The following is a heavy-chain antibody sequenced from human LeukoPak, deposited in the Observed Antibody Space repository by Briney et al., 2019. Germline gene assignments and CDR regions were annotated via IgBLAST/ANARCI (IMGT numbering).Heavy chain of an antibody. D-gene: IGHD5-18*01. J-gene: IGHJ5*02. Sequence: SVKVSCKASGYTFANYGVSWVRQAPGQGLEWMGGIIPIFGTANYAQKFQGRVTITADESTSTAYMELSSLRSEDTAAYYCARVGTGYSYGLLDWFDPWGQGTLVTVSS. CDR1: GYTFANYG. CDR3: ARVGTGYSYGLLDWFDP. CDR2: IIPIFGTA. V-gene: IGHV1-69*13.